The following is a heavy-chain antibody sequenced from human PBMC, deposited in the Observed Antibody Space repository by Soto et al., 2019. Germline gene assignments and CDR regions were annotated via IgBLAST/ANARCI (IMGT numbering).Heavy chain of an antibody. Sequence: ASVKVSCKAAGYTFTSYGISWVRQAPGQGLEWMGWISAYNGNTNYAQKLQGRVTMTTDTSTSTAYMELRSLRSDDTAVYYCARDKSYGDDGAYYYHYGMDVWGQGNTVTVSS. CDR2: ISAYNGNT. CDR3: ARDKSYGDDGAYYYHYGMDV. J-gene: IGHJ6*02. V-gene: IGHV1-18*01. D-gene: IGHD4-17*01. CDR1: GYTFTSYG.